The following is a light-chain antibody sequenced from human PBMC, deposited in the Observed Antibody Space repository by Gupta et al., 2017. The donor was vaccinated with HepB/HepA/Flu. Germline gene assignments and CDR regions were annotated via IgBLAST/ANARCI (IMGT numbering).Light chain of an antibody. CDR2: DAS. CDR1: QGISNH. CDR3: QQYYNYLSWT. Sequence: AIRMTQTHTSFAASTADRVTITCRASQGISNHLVWYQQKPGKAPKLLIFDASTLNSGVPSRFSGSGSGTDFTLTISNLQSEDFATYYCQQYYNYLSWTFGQGTKVEIK. V-gene: IGKV1-8*01. J-gene: IGKJ1*01.